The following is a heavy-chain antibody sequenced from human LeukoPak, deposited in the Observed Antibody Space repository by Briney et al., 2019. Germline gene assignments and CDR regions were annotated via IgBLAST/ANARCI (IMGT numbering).Heavy chain of an antibody. J-gene: IGHJ4*02. Sequence: SETLSLTCAVSGGSISSFYWTWLRQSPGKGLEWIGQVYFTGTSDYNPSLKSRVAISVDTSKNQFFLQLRSMTATDTAIYYCARRGAMVRGAAYHLDYWGQGILVTVSS. CDR1: GGSISSFY. D-gene: IGHD3-10*01. CDR2: VYFTGTS. V-gene: IGHV4-59*08. CDR3: ARRGAMVRGAAYHLDY.